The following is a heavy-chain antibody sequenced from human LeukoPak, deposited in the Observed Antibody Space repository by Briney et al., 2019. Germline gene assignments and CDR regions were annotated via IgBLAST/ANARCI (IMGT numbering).Heavy chain of an antibody. V-gene: IGHV4-34*01. D-gene: IGHD3-10*01. CDR3: ARADGSGSYPLDY. J-gene: IGHJ4*02. CDR2: INHSGST. CDR1: GGSFSGYC. Sequence: SETLSLTCAVYGGSFSGYCWSWIRQPPGKGLEWIGEINHSGSTNYNPSLKSRVTISVDRSNHFSLKLSSVTAADTAVYYCARADGSGSYPLDYWGQGTLVTVSS.